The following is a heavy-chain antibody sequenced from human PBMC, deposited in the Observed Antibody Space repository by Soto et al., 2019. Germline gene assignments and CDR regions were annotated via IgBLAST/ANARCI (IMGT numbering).Heavy chain of an antibody. CDR1: GFTFTSYT. Sequence: GGSLRLSCGASGFTFTSYTMNWVRQAPGKGLEWASSISSSSDYIYYADSMKGRVTISRDNAKNSLFLDMNSLTGEDTAVYYCARARVYATGPLDFWGQGTLVTVS. J-gene: IGHJ4*02. CDR3: ARARVYATGPLDF. V-gene: IGHV3-21*06. D-gene: IGHD6-13*01. CDR2: ISSSSDYI.